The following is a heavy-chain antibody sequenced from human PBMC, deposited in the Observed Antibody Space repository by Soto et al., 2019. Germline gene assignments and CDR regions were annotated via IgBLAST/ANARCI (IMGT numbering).Heavy chain of an antibody. J-gene: IGHJ4*02. Sequence: RSQRLSCAASGFTLSSYAMSWVRQAPGKRLKWVSAISGSGGSTYYADSVKGRFTISRDNSKNTLYLQMNSLRAEDTSVYYCAKDRRGAAAAQFDYWGQGTLVTVSS. CDR2: ISGSGGST. D-gene: IGHD6-13*01. V-gene: IGHV3-23*01. CDR1: GFTLSSYA. CDR3: AKDRRGAAAAQFDY.